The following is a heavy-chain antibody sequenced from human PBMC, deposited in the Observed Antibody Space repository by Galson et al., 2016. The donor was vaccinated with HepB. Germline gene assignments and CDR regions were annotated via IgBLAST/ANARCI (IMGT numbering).Heavy chain of an antibody. V-gene: IGHV4-34*01. D-gene: IGHD4/OR15-4a*01. Sequence: SETLSLTCAASGASLSGYYWSWIRQPPGKGLEWIAMMDRDGSAKYNPSLQSRVTMSIDTSKNQFSLTLSSVTAADTAIHYCARGPFSTIELFAHFDPWGQGSPVTVSS. CDR3: ARGPFSTIELFAHFDP. CDR2: MDRDGSA. J-gene: IGHJ5*02. CDR1: GASLSGYY.